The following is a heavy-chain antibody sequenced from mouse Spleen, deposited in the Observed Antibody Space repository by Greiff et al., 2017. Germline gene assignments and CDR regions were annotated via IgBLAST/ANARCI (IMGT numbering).Heavy chain of an antibody. D-gene: IGHD2-4*01. CDR1: GFTFSDYG. J-gene: IGHJ3*01. CDR3: ARPYDYDPAWFAY. Sequence: EVMLVESGGGLVKPGGSLKLSCAASGFTFSDYGMHWVRQAPEKGLEWVAYISSGSSTIYYADTVKGRFTISRDNAKNTLFLQMTSLRSEDTAMYYCARPYDYDPAWFAYWGQGTLVTVSA. V-gene: IGHV5-17*01. CDR2: ISSGSSTI.